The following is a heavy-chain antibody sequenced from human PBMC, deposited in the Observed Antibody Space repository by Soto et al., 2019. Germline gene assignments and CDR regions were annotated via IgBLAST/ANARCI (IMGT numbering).Heavy chain of an antibody. J-gene: IGHJ4*02. Sequence: LRLSCEASGFNFNNYGMHWVRQAPGKGLEWVAVIWYDGSDKYYADSVKGRFTISKDNSKNTVYLQMNSLRAEDTAVYYCARDLGIYYDSRYLDYWGQGALVTVSS. CDR3: ARDLGIYYDSRYLDY. D-gene: IGHD3-22*01. CDR1: GFNFNNYG. CDR2: IWYDGSDK. V-gene: IGHV3-33*01.